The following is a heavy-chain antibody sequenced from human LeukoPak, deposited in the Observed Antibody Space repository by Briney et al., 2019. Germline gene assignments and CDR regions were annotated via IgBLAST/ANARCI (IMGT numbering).Heavy chain of an antibody. CDR3: ARVGSIAARTGGLLGWFDP. CDR1: GFTFSSYW. CDR2: IKQDGSEK. V-gene: IGHV3-7*01. D-gene: IGHD6-6*01. Sequence: PGGSLRLSCAASGFTFSSYWMSWVRQAPGKGLEWVANIKQDGSEKYYVGSVKGRFTISRDNAKNSLYLQMNSLRAEDTAVYYCARVGSIAARTGGLLGWFDPWGQGTLVTVSS. J-gene: IGHJ5*02.